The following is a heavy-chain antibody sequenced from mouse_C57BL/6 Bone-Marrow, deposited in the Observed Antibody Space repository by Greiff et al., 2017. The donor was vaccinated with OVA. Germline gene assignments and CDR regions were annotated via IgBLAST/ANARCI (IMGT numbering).Heavy chain of an antibody. CDR2: IYPGDGDT. CDR1: GYAFSSSW. V-gene: IGHV1-82*01. J-gene: IGHJ2*01. CDR3: ARTYYYGSSFLD. Sequence: VLLVESGPELVKPGASVKISCKASGYAFSSSWMNWVKQRPGKGLEWIGRIYPGDGDTNYNGKFKGKATLTADKSSSTAYMQLSSLTSEDSAVYFCARTYYYGSSFLDWGQGTTRTVSS. D-gene: IGHD1-1*01.